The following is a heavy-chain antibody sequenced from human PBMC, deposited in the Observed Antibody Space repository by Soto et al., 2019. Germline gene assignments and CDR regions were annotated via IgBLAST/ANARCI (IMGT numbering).Heavy chain of an antibody. D-gene: IGHD3-16*02. CDR2: MNPNSGNT. V-gene: IGHV1-8*01. CDR3: ARGGSGDHIWGSYQGNWFDP. CDR1: GYTFTSYD. J-gene: IGHJ5*02. Sequence: QVQLVQSGAEVKKPGASVKVSCKASGYTFTSYDINWVRQATGQGLEWMGWMNPNSGNTGYAQKFQGRVTKTRNTSISTAYMELSSLRSEDTAVYYCARGGSGDHIWGSYQGNWFDPWGQGTLVTVSS.